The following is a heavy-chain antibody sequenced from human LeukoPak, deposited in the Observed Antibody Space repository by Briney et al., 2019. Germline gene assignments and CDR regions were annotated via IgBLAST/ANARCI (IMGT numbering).Heavy chain of an antibody. Sequence: ASVKLSCKASGYTFTSYYMHWVRQAPGQGLEWMGWISAYNGNTNYAQKLQGRVTMTTDTSTSTAYMELRSLRSDDTAVYYCARDNMGDYWGQGTLVTVSS. J-gene: IGHJ4*02. CDR2: ISAYNGNT. D-gene: IGHD2/OR15-2a*01. CDR1: GYTFTSYY. CDR3: ARDNMGDY. V-gene: IGHV1-18*04.